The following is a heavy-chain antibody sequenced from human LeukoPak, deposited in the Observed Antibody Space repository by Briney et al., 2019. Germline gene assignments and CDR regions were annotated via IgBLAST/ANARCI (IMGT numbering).Heavy chain of an antibody. CDR2: ISYDGSNK. J-gene: IGHJ4*02. V-gene: IGHV3-30-3*01. CDR1: GFTFSSYA. Sequence: GGSLRLSCAASGFTFSSYAMHWVRQAPGKGLEWVAVISYDGSNKYYADSVKGRFTISRDNSKNTLYLQMNSLRAEDTAVYYCARLGYQLPIDYWGQGTLVTVSS. CDR3: ARLGYQLPIDY. D-gene: IGHD2-2*01.